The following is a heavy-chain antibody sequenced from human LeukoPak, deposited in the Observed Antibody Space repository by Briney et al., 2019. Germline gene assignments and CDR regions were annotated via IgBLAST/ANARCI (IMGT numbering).Heavy chain of an antibody. V-gene: IGHV3-33*01. J-gene: IGHJ3*02. CDR3: ARSNGYDSFGAFDI. CDR2: IWYDGSNK. Sequence: VIWYDGSNKYYADSVKGRFTISRDNSKNTLYLQMNSLRAEDTAVYYCARSNGYDSFGAFDIWGQGTMVTVSS. D-gene: IGHD5-12*01.